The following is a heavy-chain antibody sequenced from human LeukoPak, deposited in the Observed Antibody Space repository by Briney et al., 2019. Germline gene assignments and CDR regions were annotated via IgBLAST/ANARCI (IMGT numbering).Heavy chain of an antibody. CDR3: AGTGLFFDY. CDR1: GASISGYY. J-gene: IGHJ4*02. Sequence: SETLSLTCRVSGASISGYYWSWIRQPPGKGLEWIGHMYYSGGTTYIPSLKSRVSISLDTSKKHFSLKLSSVTAADTAVYYCAGTGLFFDYWSQETLVTVSS. CDR2: MYYSGGT. V-gene: IGHV4-59*01. D-gene: IGHD7-27*01.